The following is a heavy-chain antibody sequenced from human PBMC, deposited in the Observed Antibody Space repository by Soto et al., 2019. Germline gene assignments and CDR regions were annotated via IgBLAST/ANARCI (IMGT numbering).Heavy chain of an antibody. V-gene: IGHV3-49*03. D-gene: IGHD1-7*01. J-gene: IGHJ4*02. Sequence: PGGSLRLSCTASGFTFGDYAMSWFRQAPGKGLEWVGFIRNKPYGGTTEYAASVKGRFTISRDDSKSIAYLQMNSLKTEYTWNYGTYFDYWGQGALVTVSS. CDR2: IRNKPYGGTT. CDR3: YFDY. CDR1: GFTFGDYA.